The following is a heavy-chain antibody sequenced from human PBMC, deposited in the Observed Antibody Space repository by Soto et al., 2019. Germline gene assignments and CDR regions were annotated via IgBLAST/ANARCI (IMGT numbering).Heavy chain of an antibody. J-gene: IGHJ6*02. Sequence: QVQLVESGGGLVKPGGSLRLSCAASGFIFSDYYVTWIRQAPGKGLEWVSSISSSSGFTYYADSVRGRFTISRDNAKNSLHLQMNSLRAEDTAVFYCARDRTMDVWGQGTTVTVSS. V-gene: IGHV3-11*05. CDR1: GFIFSDYY. CDR2: ISSSSGFT. CDR3: ARDRTMDV.